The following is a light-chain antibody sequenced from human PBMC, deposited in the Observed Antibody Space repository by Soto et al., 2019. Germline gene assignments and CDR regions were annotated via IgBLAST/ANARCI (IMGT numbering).Light chain of an antibody. CDR3: QTWDIGFLVV. CDR1: SEHSNYA. Sequence: QLVLTQSPSASASLGASVKLTCTLNSEHSNYAIAWHQQQPEKGPRYLMKINSDGSHSKGDGIPDRFSGSSSGAERYLTISSLRSEDEADYYCQTWDIGFLVVFGGGTQLTVL. CDR2: INSDGSH. J-gene: IGLJ2*01. V-gene: IGLV4-69*01.